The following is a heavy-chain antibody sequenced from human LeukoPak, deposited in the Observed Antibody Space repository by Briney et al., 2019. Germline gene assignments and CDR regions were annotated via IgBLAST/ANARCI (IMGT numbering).Heavy chain of an antibody. V-gene: IGHV3-30*03. Sequence: GGSLRLSCAASGFTFSSYGMHWVRQAPGKGLEWVAVISYDVGKKYYADSVKGRFTISRDNAKNSLYLQMNSLRAEDTAVYYCARDRNTDFWSGYYTNYCDYWGQGTLVTVSS. CDR2: ISYDVGKK. D-gene: IGHD3-3*01. CDR1: GFTFSSYG. J-gene: IGHJ4*02. CDR3: ARDRNTDFWSGYYTNYCDY.